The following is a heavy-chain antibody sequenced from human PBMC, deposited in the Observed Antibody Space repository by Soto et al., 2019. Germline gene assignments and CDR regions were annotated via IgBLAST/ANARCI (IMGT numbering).Heavy chain of an antibody. CDR1: GFSFSSYA. CDR3: ARDFHDSSGLDY. J-gene: IGHJ4*02. D-gene: IGHD3-22*01. Sequence: GGSLRLSCAASGFSFSSYAMTWVRQAPGKGLEWVSGISGSGASTYYADSVKGRFTLFRDNSKNTLYLQMNSLRAEDTAVYYCARDFHDSSGLDYWGQGTLVTVSS. V-gene: IGHV3-23*01. CDR2: ISGSGAST.